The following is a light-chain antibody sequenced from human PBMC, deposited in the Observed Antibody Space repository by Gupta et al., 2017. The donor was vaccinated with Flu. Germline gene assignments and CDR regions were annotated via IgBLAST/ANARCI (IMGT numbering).Light chain of an antibody. CDR2: KTS. V-gene: IGKV1-5*03. Sequence: DIQMTQSPSTLSASVGDRVTITCRASQSISHWLAWYQQKPGKAPKLLIYKTSSLESGVPSRFSGSGSGTEFTLTISSPQHDDFANYYCQQYNYYGTFGQGTKVEIK. J-gene: IGKJ1*01. CDR1: QSISHW. CDR3: QQYNYYGT.